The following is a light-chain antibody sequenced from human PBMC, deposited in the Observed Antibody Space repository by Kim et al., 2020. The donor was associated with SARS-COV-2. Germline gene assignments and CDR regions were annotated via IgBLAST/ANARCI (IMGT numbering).Light chain of an antibody. V-gene: IGKV5-2*01. J-gene: IGKJ1*01. CDR2: EAT. CDR3: LQHDDFPLT. Sequence: DTTLTQSPAFMSATPGDKVNISCKASRDIDDDLNWYQQKPGEPTILIIREATTLAPGISPRFSGSGYGTNFALTINNLESEDVAYYFCLQHDDFPLTFGQGTKVEIK. CDR1: RDIDDD.